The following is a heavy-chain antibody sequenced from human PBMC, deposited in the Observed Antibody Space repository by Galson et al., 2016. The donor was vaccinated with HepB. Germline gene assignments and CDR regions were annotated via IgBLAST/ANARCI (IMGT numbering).Heavy chain of an antibody. V-gene: IGHV1-46*01. CDR2: ITPSGGST. Sequence: SVKVSCKASGNTFTTYYMHWVRQAPGQGLEWMGIITPSGGSTASAQKFQGRITMTRDTSTNTVYMEMSSLTSQDTAVYYCAGSLGVADAFDIWGGGTMVTVSS. CDR3: AGSLGVADAFDI. CDR1: GNTFTTYY. J-gene: IGHJ3*02. D-gene: IGHD3-3*01.